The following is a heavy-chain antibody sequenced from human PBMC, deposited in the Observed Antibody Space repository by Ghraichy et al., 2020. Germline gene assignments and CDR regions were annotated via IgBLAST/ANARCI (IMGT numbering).Heavy chain of an antibody. CDR2: ISSVGEIR. D-gene: IGHD1-1*01. J-gene: IGHJ4*02. Sequence: GESLNISCAVSGFAFTNFAMSWIRQAPGKGLEWVSSISSVGEIRYYTDSVKGRFTISRDNGRNILYVQMDRLRAEDTAMYYCATARGTTGTITHDFWGQGTLVSVSS. CDR3: ATARGTTGTITHDF. CDR1: GFAFTNFA. V-gene: IGHV3-23*01.